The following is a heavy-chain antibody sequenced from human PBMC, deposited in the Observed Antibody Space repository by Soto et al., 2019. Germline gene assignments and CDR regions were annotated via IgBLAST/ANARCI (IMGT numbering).Heavy chain of an antibody. CDR1: GYSFTSYW. CDR3: ARQELTYSSSAGVDY. J-gene: IGHJ4*02. V-gene: IGHV5-10-1*01. Sequence: GESLKISCKGSGYSFTSYWISWVRRMPGKGLEWMGRIDPSDSYTNYSPSFQGHVTISADKSISTAYLQWSSLKASDTAMYYCARQELTYSSSAGVDYWGQGTQVTVSS. CDR2: IDPSDSYT. D-gene: IGHD6-6*01.